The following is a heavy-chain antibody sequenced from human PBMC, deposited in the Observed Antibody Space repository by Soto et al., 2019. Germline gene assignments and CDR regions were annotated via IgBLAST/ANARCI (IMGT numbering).Heavy chain of an antibody. CDR2: MNPNSGKT. V-gene: IGHV1-8*01. CDR1: GYTFTSND. J-gene: IGHJ5*02. D-gene: IGHD2-8*01. Sequence: ASVKASSKASGYTFTSNDINWVRQATGQGLEWMGWMNPNSGKTVYAQKFQGRVTMTRNTSISTAYMDLSSLRSEYTAVYYCARGLLAYCTSGICRSWRFDPWG. CDR3: ARGLLAYCTSGICRSWRFDP.